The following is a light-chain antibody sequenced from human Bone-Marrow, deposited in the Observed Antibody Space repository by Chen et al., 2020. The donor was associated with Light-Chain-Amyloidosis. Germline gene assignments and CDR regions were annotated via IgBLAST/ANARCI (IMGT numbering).Light chain of an antibody. CDR3: QSADSSGTYEVI. J-gene: IGLJ2*01. Sequence: SYVLTQPPSVSVSPGQTARITCPGDALPTEHAYWYQQKPGQAPGLVIHRDTERPAGISERLSGSSSGTTATLTISGVQAEDEADYHCQSADSSGTYEVIFGGGTKLTVL. CDR2: RDT. V-gene: IGLV3-25*03. CDR1: ALPTEH.